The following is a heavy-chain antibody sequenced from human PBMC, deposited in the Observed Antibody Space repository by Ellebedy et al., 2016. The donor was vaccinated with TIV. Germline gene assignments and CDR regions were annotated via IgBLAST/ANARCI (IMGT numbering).Heavy chain of an antibody. D-gene: IGHD2-15*01. Sequence: GESLKISCKGSGYSFTSYWIGWVRQLPGKGLEWMGIIYPGDSDTRYSPSFQGQVTISADKSFNTAYLQWSSLKAPDTAMYYCARHFYCSGGNCYSILDFWGQGTLVTVSS. CDR3: ARHFYCSGGNCYSILDF. J-gene: IGHJ4*02. CDR1: GYSFTSYW. V-gene: IGHV5-51*01. CDR2: IYPGDSDT.